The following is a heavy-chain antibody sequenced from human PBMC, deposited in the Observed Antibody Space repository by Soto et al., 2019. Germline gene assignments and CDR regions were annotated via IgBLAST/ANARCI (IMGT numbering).Heavy chain of an antibody. V-gene: IGHV1-69*01. CDR3: ASRVAGLGGSSGWPDYAFDV. CDR1: GGTFTKYA. D-gene: IGHD6-19*01. J-gene: IGHJ3*01. CDR2: IVPLPGTT. Sequence: QVQLVQSGAAVRKPGFSVKVSCKASGGTFTKYAITWVRQAPRQGLEWMGGIVPLPGTTNYAQKFRGRVTISADESTSTAYLELSSLRSEDTAVYYCASRVAGLGGSSGWPDYAFDVWGQGTMVIVSS.